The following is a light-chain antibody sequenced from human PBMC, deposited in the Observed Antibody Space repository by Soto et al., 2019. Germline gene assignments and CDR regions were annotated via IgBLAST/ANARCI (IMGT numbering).Light chain of an antibody. CDR2: KAS. CDR3: QQYDSNSQT. V-gene: IGKV1-5*03. CDR1: QTISSW. Sequence: DIQMTQSPSTLSVSVGDRVTITCRASQTISSWLAWYQQKPGKAPKLLIYKASTLKSGVPSRFSGSGSGTEFTLTISSLQPDDFATYYCQQYDSNSQTFGQGTKVDIK. J-gene: IGKJ1*01.